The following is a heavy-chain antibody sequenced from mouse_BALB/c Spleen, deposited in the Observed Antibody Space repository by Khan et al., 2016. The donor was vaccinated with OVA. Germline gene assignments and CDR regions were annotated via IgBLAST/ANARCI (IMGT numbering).Heavy chain of an antibody. CDR1: GYSITSGYS. Sequence: EVQLQESGPDLVKPSQSLSLTCTVTGYSITSGYSWHWIRQFPGNKLEWMGYIHYSGSTNYNPSLKSRISITRDNSKNQFFLQLNSVNTEDTATYYWARSGTTVVAYWYFDVWGAGTTVTVSS. CDR2: IHYSGST. J-gene: IGHJ1*01. D-gene: IGHD1-1*01. CDR3: ARSGTTVVAYWYFDV. V-gene: IGHV3-1*02.